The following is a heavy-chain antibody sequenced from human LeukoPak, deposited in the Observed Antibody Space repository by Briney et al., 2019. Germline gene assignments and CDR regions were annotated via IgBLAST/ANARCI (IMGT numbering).Heavy chain of an antibody. V-gene: IGHV4-38-2*02. J-gene: IGHJ4*02. Sequence: SETLSLTCTVSGYSISSGYYWGWIRQPPGKGLEWIGSIYHSGSTYYNPSLKSRVTISVDTSKSQFSLKLSSVTAADTAVYYCAREKSIAAPFDYWGQGTLVTVSS. D-gene: IGHD6-6*01. CDR2: IYHSGST. CDR3: AREKSIAAPFDY. CDR1: GYSISSGYY.